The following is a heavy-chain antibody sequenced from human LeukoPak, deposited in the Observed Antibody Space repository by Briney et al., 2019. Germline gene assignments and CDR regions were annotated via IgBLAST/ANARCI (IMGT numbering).Heavy chain of an antibody. CDR2: ISYDGSNK. Sequence: GRSLRLSCAASGFTFSSYGMPWVRQAPGKGLEWVAVISYDGSNKYYADSVKGRFTISRDNSKNTLYLQMNSLRAEDTAVYYCAKEGSTAAFDYWGQGTLVTVSS. V-gene: IGHV3-30*18. CDR1: GFTFSSYG. D-gene: IGHD4-17*01. CDR3: AKEGSTAAFDY. J-gene: IGHJ4*02.